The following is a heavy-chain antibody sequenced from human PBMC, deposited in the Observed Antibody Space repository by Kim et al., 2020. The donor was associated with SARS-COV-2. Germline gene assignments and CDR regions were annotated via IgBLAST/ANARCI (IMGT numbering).Heavy chain of an antibody. D-gene: IGHD3-3*01. CDR3: ARASFGVLTPFDY. Sequence: GGPLRLSCAASGFTFRDHYMNWIRQAPGKGLEWVSYISSRADTKKYAVSVKGRFTISRDNPRNSLYLQMNSLRVEDTAVYFCARASFGVLTPFDYWGQGTLVTVSS. CDR2: ISSRADTK. V-gene: IGHV3-11*01. CDR1: GFTFRDHY. J-gene: IGHJ4*02.